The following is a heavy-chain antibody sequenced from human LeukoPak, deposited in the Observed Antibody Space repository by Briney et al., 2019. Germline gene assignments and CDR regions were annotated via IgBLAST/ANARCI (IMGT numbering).Heavy chain of an antibody. D-gene: IGHD3-10*01. J-gene: IGHJ4*02. CDR3: ASTHGGSFDY. V-gene: IGHV3-48*03. CDR2: ISSSGSTI. Sequence: PGGSLRLSCAASGFTFSSYKMNWVRQAPGQGLEWVSYISSSGSTIYYADSVKGRFTISRDNAKNSLYLQMNSLRAEDTAVYYCASTHGGSFDYWGQGTLVTVSS. CDR1: GFTFSSYK.